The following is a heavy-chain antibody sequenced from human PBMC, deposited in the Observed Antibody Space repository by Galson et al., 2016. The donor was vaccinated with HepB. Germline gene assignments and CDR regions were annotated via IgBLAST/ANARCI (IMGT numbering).Heavy chain of an antibody. J-gene: IGHJ6*02. CDR3: VRPHASESLNHYYGMDV. Sequence: SVKVSCKASGGPFSTYALSWVRQAPGQGLEWVGGIVPILRTPSYAQRLKGRVTITADESTSTVYMELSSLTYQDTAAYYCVRPHASESLNHYYGMDVWGQGTTVTVSS. CDR2: IVPILRTP. V-gene: IGHV1-69*13. D-gene: IGHD3-10*01. CDR1: GGPFSTYA.